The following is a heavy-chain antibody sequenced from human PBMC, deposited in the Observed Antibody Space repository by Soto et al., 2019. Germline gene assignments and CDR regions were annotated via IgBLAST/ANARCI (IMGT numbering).Heavy chain of an antibody. D-gene: IGHD3-22*01. CDR1: GGSISSGDYY. J-gene: IGHJ4*02. CDR3: ARAEPPYYYDSSGYSFDY. Sequence: SETLSLTCTVSGGSISSGDYYWSWIRHPPGKGLECIGYIYYSGSTYYNPSLKSRVTISVDTSKNQFSLKLSSVTAADTAVYYCARAEPPYYYDSSGYSFDYWGQGTLVTVSS. CDR2: IYYSGST. V-gene: IGHV4-30-4*01.